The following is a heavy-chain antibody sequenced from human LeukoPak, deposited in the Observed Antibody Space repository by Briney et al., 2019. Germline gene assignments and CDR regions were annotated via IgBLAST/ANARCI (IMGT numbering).Heavy chain of an antibody. J-gene: IGHJ4*02. CDR3: AKAVSSSYLTDY. CDR2: ISGSGDTT. CDR1: GFTFSSYT. Sequence: GGSLRLSCAASGFTFSSYTITWVRQAPGKGLEWVSGISGSGDTTYYAASVKGRFTISRDNSKNTLYLQMNSLRADDTAVYYCAKAVSSSYLTDYWGQGTLVTVSS. V-gene: IGHV3-23*01. D-gene: IGHD6-13*01.